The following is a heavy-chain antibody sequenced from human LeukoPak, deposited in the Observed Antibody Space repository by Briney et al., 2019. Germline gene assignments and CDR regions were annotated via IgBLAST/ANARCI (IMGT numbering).Heavy chain of an antibody. J-gene: IGHJ4*02. V-gene: IGHV3-30*04. CDR1: GFTFSSYA. CDR2: ISYDGSNK. CDR3: ARDPTFDY. Sequence: GGSLRLSCAASGFTFSSYAMHWVRQAPGKGLEWVAVISYDGSNKYYADSVKGRFTISRDNSKNTPYLQMNSLRAEDTAVYYCARDPTFDYWGQGTLVTVSS.